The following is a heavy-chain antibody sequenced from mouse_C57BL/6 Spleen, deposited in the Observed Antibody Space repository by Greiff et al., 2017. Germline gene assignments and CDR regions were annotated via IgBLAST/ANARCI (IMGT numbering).Heavy chain of an antibody. V-gene: IGHV1-82*01. Sequence: VQLQQSGPELVKPGASVKISCKASGYAFSSSWMNWVKQRPGKGLEWIGRIYPGDGDTNYNGKFKGKATLTADKSSSTAYMQLSSLTSEDSAVYFCARGAYYDYGGNFDYWGQGTTLTVSS. D-gene: IGHD2-4*01. CDR1: GYAFSSSW. J-gene: IGHJ2*01. CDR3: ARGAYYDYGGNFDY. CDR2: IYPGDGDT.